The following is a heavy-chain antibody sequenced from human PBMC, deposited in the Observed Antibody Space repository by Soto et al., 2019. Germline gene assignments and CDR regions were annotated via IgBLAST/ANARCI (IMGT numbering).Heavy chain of an antibody. CDR3: ARPYCSSTSCYAGNYFDY. J-gene: IGHJ4*02. D-gene: IGHD2-2*01. V-gene: IGHV4-39*01. CDR2: IYYSGST. Sequence: PSETLSLTCTVSGGSISGSSYYWGWIRQPPGKGLEWIGSIYYSGSTYYNPSLKSRVTISVDTSKNQFSLKLSSVTAADTAVYYCARPYCSSTSCYAGNYFDYWGQGTLVTVSS. CDR1: GGSISGSSYY.